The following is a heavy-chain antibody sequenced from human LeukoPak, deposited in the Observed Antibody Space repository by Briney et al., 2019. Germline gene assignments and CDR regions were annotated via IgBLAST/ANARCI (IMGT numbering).Heavy chain of an antibody. CDR1: GYTFTGYH. Sequence: ASVKVSCKASGYTFTGYHIHWVRQAPGQGLEWMGWINPNINGTNYAQKFQGRVTMTGDRSISTAYMELSRLRSDDTAVCYCARERTPGSGYGDYWGQGTLVTVSS. D-gene: IGHD6-25*01. CDR3: ARERTPGSGYGDY. CDR2: INPNINGT. V-gene: IGHV1-2*02. J-gene: IGHJ4*02.